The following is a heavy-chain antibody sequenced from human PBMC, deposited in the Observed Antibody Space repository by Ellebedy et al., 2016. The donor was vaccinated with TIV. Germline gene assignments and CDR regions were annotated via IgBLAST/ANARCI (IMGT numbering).Heavy chain of an antibody. CDR1: GGSISSSSYY. CDR3: ARHFSGTVGY. D-gene: IGHD1-26*01. V-gene: IGHV4-39*01. CDR2: TYYSGST. Sequence: SETLSLTCTVSGGSISSSSYYWGWIRQPPGKGLEWIGSTYYSGSTYYNPSLKSRVTISVDTSKNQFSLKLSSVTAADTAVYYCARHFSGTVGYWGQGTLVTVSS. J-gene: IGHJ4*02.